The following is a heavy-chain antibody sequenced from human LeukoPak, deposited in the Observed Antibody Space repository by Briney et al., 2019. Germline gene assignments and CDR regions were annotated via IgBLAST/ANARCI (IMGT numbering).Heavy chain of an antibody. D-gene: IGHD3-10*01. J-gene: IGHJ4*02. V-gene: IGHV1-2*02. CDR3: ARVRGVWFGEPSPFDY. CDR1: GYTFTSYG. CDR2: INPNSGGT. Sequence: ASVKVSCKASGYTFTSYGISWVRQAPGQGLEWMGWINPNSGGTNYAQKFQGRVTMTRDTSISTAYMELSRLRSDDTAVYYCARVRGVWFGEPSPFDYWGQGTLVTVSS.